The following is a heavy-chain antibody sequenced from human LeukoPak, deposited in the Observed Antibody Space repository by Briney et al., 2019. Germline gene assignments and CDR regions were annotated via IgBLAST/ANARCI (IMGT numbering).Heavy chain of an antibody. CDR2: INHSGST. V-gene: IGHV4-34*01. CDR1: GGSFSGYY. J-gene: IGHJ6*04. CDR3: ARTNPPYCSGGSCYSNYYYGMDV. D-gene: IGHD2-15*01. Sequence: SETLFLTCAVYGGSFSGYYWSWIRQPPGKGLEWIGEINHSGSTNYNPSLKSRVTISVDTSKNQFSLKLSSVTAADTAVYYCARTNPPYCSGGSCYSNYYYGMDVWGKGTTVTVSS.